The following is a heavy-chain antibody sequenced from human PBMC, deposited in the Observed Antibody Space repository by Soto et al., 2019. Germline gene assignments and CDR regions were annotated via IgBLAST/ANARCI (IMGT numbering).Heavy chain of an antibody. J-gene: IGHJ4*02. CDR2: IYYTVST. CDR1: SGSITNRNYY. CDR3: ASQTPLRGYGYGLGGYYLDS. Sequence: SETLPRTCTVSSGSITNRNYYRGWRRYPPGKVLEWIGNIYYTVSTSYNPSLYSRVTITVDTSKNQISLRLSSLTAAKTAAYHCASQTPLRGYGYGLGGYYLDSWGQGKLVTVS. D-gene: IGHD5-12*01. V-gene: IGHV4-39*01.